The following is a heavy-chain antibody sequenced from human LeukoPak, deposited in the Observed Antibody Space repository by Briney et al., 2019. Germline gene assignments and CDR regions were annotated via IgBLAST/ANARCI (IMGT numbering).Heavy chain of an antibody. Sequence: PSETLSLTCTVSGYSISSGYYWGWIRQPPGKGLEWIGSIYHNGSTYYNPSLKSRVTISVDTSKNQFSLKLSSVTAADTAVYYCASCEVTKGWFDPWGQGTLVTVSS. CDR3: ASCEVTKGWFDP. CDR2: IYHNGST. D-gene: IGHD4-17*01. CDR1: GYSISSGYY. V-gene: IGHV4-38-2*02. J-gene: IGHJ5*02.